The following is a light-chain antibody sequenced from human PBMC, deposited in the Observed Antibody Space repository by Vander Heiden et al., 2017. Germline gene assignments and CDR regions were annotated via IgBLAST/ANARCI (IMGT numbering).Light chain of an antibody. J-gene: IGKJ4*01. CDR2: GAS. CDR1: PSVSSSY. V-gene: IGKV3-20*01. Sequence: EIVLTQSPGTLSLSHGERATLPCRASPSVSSSYLAWYQQKPGQAPRLLIYGASSRATGIPDRFSGSGSGTDFTLTISRLEPEDFAVYYCQQYGSSPPRLTFGGGTKVEIK. CDR3: QQYGSSPPRLT.